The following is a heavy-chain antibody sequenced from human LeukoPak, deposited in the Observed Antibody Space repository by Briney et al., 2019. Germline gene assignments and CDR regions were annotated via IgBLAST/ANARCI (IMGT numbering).Heavy chain of an antibody. CDR1: GFTFSSYA. J-gene: IGHJ4*02. Sequence: GGSLRLSCAGSGFTFSSYAMTWVRQAPGKGLQWVSVISGGGRDTYYADSVKGRFTISRDKSKSTLYLQMNSLRAEDTATYYCARDFYYHDSGSYQDWGQGTLVTVSS. CDR2: ISGGGRDT. D-gene: IGHD3-10*01. CDR3: ARDFYYHDSGSYQD. V-gene: IGHV3-23*01.